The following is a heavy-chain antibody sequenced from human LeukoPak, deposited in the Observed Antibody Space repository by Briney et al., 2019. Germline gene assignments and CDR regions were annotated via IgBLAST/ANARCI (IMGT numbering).Heavy chain of an antibody. D-gene: IGHD5-18*01. CDR2: ISSSGSTI. CDR1: GFTFSSYE. V-gene: IGHV3-48*03. CDR3: ARDDSYGLDY. J-gene: IGHJ4*02. Sequence: GGSLRLSCAASGFTFSSYEMNWVHQAPGKGLEWVSYISSSGSTIYYADSVKGRFTISRDNAKNSLYLQMNSLRAEDTAVYYCARDDSYGLDYWGQGTLVTVSS.